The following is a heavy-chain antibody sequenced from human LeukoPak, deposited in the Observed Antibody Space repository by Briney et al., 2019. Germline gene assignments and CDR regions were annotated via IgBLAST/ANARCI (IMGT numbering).Heavy chain of an antibody. CDR1: GYTFTSYY. D-gene: IGHD3-22*01. CDR2: INPNSGGT. CDR3: ARDQYYDSSGYESRYYMDV. J-gene: IGHJ6*03. Sequence: ASVKVSCKASGYTFTSYYMHWVRQAPGQGLEWMGIINPNSGGTNYAQKFQGRVTMTRDTSISTAYMELSRLRSDDTAVYYCARDQYYDSSGYESRYYMDVRGKGTTVTVSS. V-gene: IGHV1-2*02.